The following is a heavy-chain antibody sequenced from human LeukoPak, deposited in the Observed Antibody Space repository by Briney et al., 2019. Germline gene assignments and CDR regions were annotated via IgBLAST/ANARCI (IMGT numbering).Heavy chain of an antibody. CDR2: IKQDGSEK. Sequence: GGSLRLSCAATGFTFSSYWMSWVRQAPGKGLEWVANIKQDGSEKYYVDSVKGRFTISRDNAKNSLYLQMNSLRAEDTAVYYCARSAYYDYVWGSYRPFDYWGQGTLVTVSS. CDR3: ARSAYYDYVWGSYRPFDY. J-gene: IGHJ4*02. V-gene: IGHV3-7*01. D-gene: IGHD3-16*02. CDR1: GFTFSSYW.